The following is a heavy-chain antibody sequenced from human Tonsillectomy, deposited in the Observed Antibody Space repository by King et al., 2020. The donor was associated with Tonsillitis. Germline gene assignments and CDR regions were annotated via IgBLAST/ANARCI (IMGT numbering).Heavy chain of an antibody. CDR1: GWTFISYW. CDR3: ARVGGSSGAFDI. J-gene: IGHJ3*02. Sequence: VQLVESGGGLVQPGGSLRLSCAASGWTFISYWMHWVRQAPGKGLVWVSRINSDVSSTSYAYSVKGRFTISRDNAKNTLYLQMNSLRAEDTAVYYCARVGGSSGAFDIWGQGTMVTVSS. V-gene: IGHV3-74*01. CDR2: INSDVSST. D-gene: IGHD1-26*01.